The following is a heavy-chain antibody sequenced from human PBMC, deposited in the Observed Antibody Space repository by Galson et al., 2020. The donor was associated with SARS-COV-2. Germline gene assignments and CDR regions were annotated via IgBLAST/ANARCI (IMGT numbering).Heavy chain of an antibody. J-gene: IGHJ6*03. CDR1: GYTFTSYA. D-gene: IGHD3-3*01. Sequence: ASVKVSCKASGYTFTSYAMNWVRQAPGQGLEWMVWINTNTGNPTYAQGFTGRFVFSLDTSVSTAYLQISSLKAEDTAVYYCARDYDFWSGYGEYYYYYMDVWGKGTTVTVSS. CDR2: INTNTGNP. CDR3: ARDYDFWSGYGEYYYYYMDV. V-gene: IGHV7-4-1*02.